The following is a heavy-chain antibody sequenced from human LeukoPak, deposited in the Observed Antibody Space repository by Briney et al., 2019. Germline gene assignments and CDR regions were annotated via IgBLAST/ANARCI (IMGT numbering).Heavy chain of an antibody. CDR2: IYYSGST. J-gene: IGHJ5*02. D-gene: IGHD4-17*01. CDR1: GGSVSSGSYY. Sequence: SETLSLTCSVSGGSVSSGSYYWSWIRQPPGKGLEWIGYIYYSGSTNYNPSLKSRVTISVDTSKNQFSLKLSSVTAADTAVYYCATGITVTTGGFDPWGQGTLVTVSS. CDR3: ATGITVTTGGFDP. V-gene: IGHV4-61*01.